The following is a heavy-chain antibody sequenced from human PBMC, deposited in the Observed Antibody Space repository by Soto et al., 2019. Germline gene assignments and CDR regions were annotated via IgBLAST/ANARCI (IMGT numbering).Heavy chain of an antibody. V-gene: IGHV4-34*01. CDR1: GGSFSGYY. Sequence: SETLSLTCAVYGGSFSGYYWSWIRQPPGKGLEWIGEINHSGSTNYNPSLKSRVTISVDTSKNQFSLKLSSVTAADTAVYYCARTLRDTGYSDYYFDYWGQGTLVTVSS. J-gene: IGHJ4*02. CDR2: INHSGST. D-gene: IGHD5-18*01. CDR3: ARTLRDTGYSDYYFDY.